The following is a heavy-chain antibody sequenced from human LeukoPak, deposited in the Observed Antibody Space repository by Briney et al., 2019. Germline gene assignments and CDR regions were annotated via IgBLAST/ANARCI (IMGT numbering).Heavy chain of an antibody. CDR3: ARDAQEGKDYYMDV. CDR2: INPNSGGT. CDR1: GYTFTGYY. Sequence: ASVKVSCKASGYTFTGYYMHWVRQAPGQGLEWMGWINPNSGGTNYAQKFQGRVTMTRDTSISTAYMELSRLRSDDTAVYYCARDAQEGKDYYMDVWGKGTTVTVSS. V-gene: IGHV1-2*02. J-gene: IGHJ6*03.